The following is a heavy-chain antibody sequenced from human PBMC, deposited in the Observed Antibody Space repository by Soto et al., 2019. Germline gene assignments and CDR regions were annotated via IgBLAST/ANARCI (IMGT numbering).Heavy chain of an antibody. J-gene: IGHJ4*02. D-gene: IGHD2-15*01. CDR2: SSSSSSYI. Sequence: GGSLRLSCAASGFTFSSYSMNWVRQAPGKGLEWVSSSSSSSSYIYYSDSVKGRFTISRDNAKNSLYLQMNSLRAEDTAVYYCARDLLVAGAPDYWGQGTLVTVSS. CDR3: ARDLLVAGAPDY. CDR1: GFTFSSYS. V-gene: IGHV3-21*01.